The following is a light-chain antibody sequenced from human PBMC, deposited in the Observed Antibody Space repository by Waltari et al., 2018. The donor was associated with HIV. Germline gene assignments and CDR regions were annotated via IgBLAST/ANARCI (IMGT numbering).Light chain of an antibody. Sequence: QSALTQPASVSGSPGQSITIPCPGTSSDIAGYNYVSWYQQHPGKAPKLMIYDVSNRPSGLSNRFSGSKSGNTASLTISGLQAEDEADYYCSSYTSSSTKVFGGGTKLTVL. V-gene: IGLV2-14*03. CDR3: SSYTSSSTKV. CDR1: SSDIAGYNY. CDR2: DVS. J-gene: IGLJ2*01.